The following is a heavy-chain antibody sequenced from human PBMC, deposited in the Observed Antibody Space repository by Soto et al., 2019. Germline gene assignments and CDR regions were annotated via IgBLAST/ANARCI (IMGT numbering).Heavy chain of an antibody. V-gene: IGHV3-33*01. Sequence: QVQLVESGGGVVQPGRSLRLSCAASGFRFTRYGMHWVRQAPGKGLEWVAVIWYDGSDKIYADSVKGRFAISRDNSRNTVYLQLSSLRAEDTAVYYCARDQAVGATASGNGMDVWGQGTTVTVSS. CDR2: IWYDGSDK. CDR1: GFRFTRYG. CDR3: ARDQAVGATASGNGMDV. D-gene: IGHD1-26*01. J-gene: IGHJ6*02.